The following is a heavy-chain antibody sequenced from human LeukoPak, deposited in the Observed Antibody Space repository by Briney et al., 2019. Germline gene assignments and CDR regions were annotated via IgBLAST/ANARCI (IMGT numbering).Heavy chain of an antibody. CDR3: ARAYYDSSGYYGLFDY. CDR2: IYYSGST. D-gene: IGHD3-22*01. CDR1: GGSISSYY. Sequence: PSGTLSLTCTVSGGSISSYYWSWIRQPPGKGLEWVGYIYYSGSTNYNPSPKSGVTILVDTSKTQFSLKLSSVPAAATAVYYRARAYYDSSGYYGLFDYWGQGTLVTVSS. V-gene: IGHV4-59*01. J-gene: IGHJ4*02.